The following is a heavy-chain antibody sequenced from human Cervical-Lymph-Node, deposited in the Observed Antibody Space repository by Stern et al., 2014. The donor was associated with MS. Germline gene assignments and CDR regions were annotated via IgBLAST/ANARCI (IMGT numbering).Heavy chain of an antibody. CDR2: ISYDADVK. CDR1: GFTFSNYG. V-gene: IGHV3-30*18. CDR3: AKKSVGTTGTTTAFDY. J-gene: IGHJ4*02. Sequence: MHLVESGGGVVQPGTSLRLSCAVSGFTFSNYGMHWVRQAPGKGLEWVAVISYDADVKVYADSVKGRFTISRDTPKNTMYLQLNSLKVEDTAVYFCAKKSVGTTGTTTAFDYWGQGTLVTVSS. D-gene: IGHD1-1*01.